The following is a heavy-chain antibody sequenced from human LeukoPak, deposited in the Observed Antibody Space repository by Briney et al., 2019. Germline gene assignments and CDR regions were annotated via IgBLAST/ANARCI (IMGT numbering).Heavy chain of an antibody. V-gene: IGHV4-39*01. CDR1: GGSISSSSYY. Sequence: PSETLSLTCTVSGGSISSSSYYWGWIRQPPGKGLEWIGSIYYSGSTYYNPSLKSRVTISVDTSKNQFSLKLSSVTAADTAVYYCARGCWHISIAAAGTGPHYFDYWGQGTLVTVSS. D-gene: IGHD6-13*01. CDR3: ARGCWHISIAAAGTGPHYFDY. J-gene: IGHJ4*02. CDR2: IYYSGST.